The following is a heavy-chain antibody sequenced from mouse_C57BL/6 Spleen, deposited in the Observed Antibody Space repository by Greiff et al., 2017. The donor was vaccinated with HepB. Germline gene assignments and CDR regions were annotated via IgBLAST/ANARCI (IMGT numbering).Heavy chain of an antibody. CDR2: IYPGSGST. D-gene: IGHD1-1*01. CDR1: GYTFTSYW. CDR3: ATTVVAPGAMDY. Sequence: QVQLKQPGAELVKPGASVKMSCKASGYTFTSYWITWVKQRPGQGLEWIGDIYPGSGSTNYNEKFKSKATLTVDTSSSTAYMQLSSLTSEDAAVYYCATTVVAPGAMDYWGQGTSVTVSS. V-gene: IGHV1-55*01. J-gene: IGHJ4*01.